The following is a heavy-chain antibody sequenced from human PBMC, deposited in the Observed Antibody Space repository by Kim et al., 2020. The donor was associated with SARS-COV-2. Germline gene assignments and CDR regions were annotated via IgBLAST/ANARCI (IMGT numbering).Heavy chain of an antibody. V-gene: IGHV4-39*01. Sequence: SETLSLTCTVSGGSISSSSYYWGWIRQPPGKGLEWIGSIYYSGSTYYNPSLKSRVTISVDTSKNQFSLKLSSVTAADTAVYYCARHVGGWFGALGWYFDLWGRGTLVTVSS. CDR3: ARHVGGWFGALGWYFDL. D-gene: IGHD3-10*01. J-gene: IGHJ2*01. CDR2: IYYSGST. CDR1: GGSISSSSYY.